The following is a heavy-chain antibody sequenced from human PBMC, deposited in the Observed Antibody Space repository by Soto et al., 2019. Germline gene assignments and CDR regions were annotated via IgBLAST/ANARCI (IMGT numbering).Heavy chain of an antibody. Sequence: QVQLVESGGGVVQPGRSLRLSCAASGFPFRNYGMHWVRLAPGKGLEWVAVTPNDGKNSYYADSVKGRFTITRNNSKTTMYLQMISRRAEDTALYYCARVRGPDGYSYYYAMDVWGQRTTVTVSS. CDR2: TPNDGKNS. V-gene: IGHV3-30*03. CDR1: GFPFRNYG. J-gene: IGHJ6*02. D-gene: IGHD6-25*01. CDR3: ARVRGPDGYSYYYAMDV.